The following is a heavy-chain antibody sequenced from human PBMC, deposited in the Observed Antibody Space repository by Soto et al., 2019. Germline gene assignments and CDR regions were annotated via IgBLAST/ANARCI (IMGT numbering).Heavy chain of an antibody. CDR2: ISYDGGRQ. V-gene: IGHV3-30*03. CDR3: VSDRGYGHASVPYS. CDR1: GFTFSSYG. Sequence: QAQLVESGGGVAQPGRSLRLSCAASGFTFSSYGMHWVRQAPGTGLEWVAVISYDGGRQHYADSVKGRFTISRDNSKNMVLLQMNSLRAEDTAVYYCVSDRGYGHASVPYSWGQGTLVSVSS. J-gene: IGHJ4*02. D-gene: IGHD5-18*01.